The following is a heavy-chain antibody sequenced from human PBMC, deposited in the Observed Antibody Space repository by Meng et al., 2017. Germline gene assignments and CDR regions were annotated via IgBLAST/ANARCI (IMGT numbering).Heavy chain of an antibody. Sequence: GGSLRLSCAASGFTFSSYAMHWVRQAPGKGLEWVAVISYNGSNKYYADTVKGRFTISRVNSKNTLYLQMNSLRAEDTAVYYCARELGGLEGRGDYDGMHVWGQGTTVTVSS. CDR2: ISYNGSNK. CDR3: ARELGGLEGRGDYDGMHV. V-gene: IGHV3-30*01. D-gene: IGHD1-1*01. J-gene: IGHJ6*02. CDR1: GFTFSSYA.